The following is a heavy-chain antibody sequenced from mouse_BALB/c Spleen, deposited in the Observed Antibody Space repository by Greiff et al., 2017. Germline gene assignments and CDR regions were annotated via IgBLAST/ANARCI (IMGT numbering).Heavy chain of an antibody. CDR2: INPYNDGT. D-gene: IGHD1-1*01. J-gene: IGHJ3*01. Sequence: EVQLQQSGPELVKPGASVKMSCKASGYTFTSYVMHWVKQKPGQGLEWIGYINPYNDGTKYNEKFKGKATLTSDKSSSTAYMELSSLTSEDSAVYYCAGYYGSSPFAYWGQGTLVTVSA. CDR1: GYTFTSYV. CDR3: AGYYGSSPFAY. V-gene: IGHV1-14*01.